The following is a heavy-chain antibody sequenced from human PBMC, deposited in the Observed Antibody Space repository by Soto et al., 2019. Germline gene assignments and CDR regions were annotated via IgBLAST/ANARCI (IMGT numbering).Heavy chain of an antibody. CDR1: GFTFSSYA. Sequence: PGGSLRLSCAASGFTFSSYAMHWVRQAPGKGLEWVAVISYDGSNKYYADSVKGRFTISRDNSKSTLYLQMNSLRAEDTAVYYCARDSYSSSALDYWGQGTLVTVS. J-gene: IGHJ4*02. D-gene: IGHD6-6*01. V-gene: IGHV3-30-3*01. CDR2: ISYDGSNK. CDR3: ARDSYSSSALDY.